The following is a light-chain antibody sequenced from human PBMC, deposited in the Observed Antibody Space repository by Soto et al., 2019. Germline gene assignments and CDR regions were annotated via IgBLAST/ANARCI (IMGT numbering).Light chain of an antibody. Sequence: EIVLTQSPGTLSLSPGERATLSCRAIQSVRSNYLAWYQQKPGQAPRLLIYGASNRATGIPDRFSGSGSGPDFTLTISRLEPEDFAMYYCHQYGSSPPVTFGQGTRLEIK. V-gene: IGKV3-20*01. CDR3: HQYGSSPPVT. CDR1: QSVRSNY. J-gene: IGKJ5*01. CDR2: GAS.